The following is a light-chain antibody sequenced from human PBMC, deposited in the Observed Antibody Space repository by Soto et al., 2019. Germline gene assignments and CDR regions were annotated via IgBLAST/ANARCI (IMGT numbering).Light chain of an antibody. V-gene: IGKV3-15*01. CDR2: GAF. Sequence: ETMITQSPDTLSVSLGERATLSCSASQSLRSSLAWYQQRPGQAPRILIYGAFSRETGILDRFSGSGAGTDCTRTISSLQPEDVAADYCPQSYSITWTFCQGTKVDIK. CDR3: PQSYSITWT. CDR1: QSLRSS. J-gene: IGKJ1*01.